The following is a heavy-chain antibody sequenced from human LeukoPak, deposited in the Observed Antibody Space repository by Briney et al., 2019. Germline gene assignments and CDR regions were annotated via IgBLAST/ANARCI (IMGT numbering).Heavy chain of an antibody. CDR3: AREWLSSGDSHYSH. Sequence: ASVKVSCKASGYTFTNYAIHWVRQAPGQRLEGMGWINSGNGNTKYSLEFQGRVAITRDTSASTAYMDLSSLRSDDTALYYCAREWLSSGDSHYSHWGQGTLVTVSS. V-gene: IGHV1-3*01. J-gene: IGHJ4*02. D-gene: IGHD2-15*01. CDR2: INSGNGNT. CDR1: GYTFTNYA.